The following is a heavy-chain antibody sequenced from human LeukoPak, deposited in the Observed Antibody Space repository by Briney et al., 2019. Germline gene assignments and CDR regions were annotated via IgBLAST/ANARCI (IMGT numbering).Heavy chain of an antibody. CDR3: ARLYSSSDDY. CDR2: ISYDGSNK. D-gene: IGHD6-6*01. CDR1: GFTFSSYA. J-gene: IGHJ4*02. V-gene: IGHV3-30-3*01. Sequence: GGSLRLSCAASGFTFSSYAMHWVRQAPGKGLEWVAVISYDGSNKYYADSVKGRFTISGDNSKNTLYLQMNSLRAEDTAVYYCARLYSSSDDYWGQGTLVTVSS.